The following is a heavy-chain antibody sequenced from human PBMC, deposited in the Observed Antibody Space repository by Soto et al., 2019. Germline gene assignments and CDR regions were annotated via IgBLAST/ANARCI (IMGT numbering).Heavy chain of an antibody. J-gene: IGHJ4*02. D-gene: IGHD2-2*01. Sequence: ASVKVSCKASGYLFTTYYLHWVRQAPGQGLEWMGFINPSGGGTNYAQKFQGRLTMTSDTSTTTVYMELSSLRPDDTAVYYCAKVSSSTSVNYFDYWGQGTLVTVSS. V-gene: IGHV1-46*01. CDR3: AKVSSSTSVNYFDY. CDR1: GYLFTTYY. CDR2: INPSGGGT.